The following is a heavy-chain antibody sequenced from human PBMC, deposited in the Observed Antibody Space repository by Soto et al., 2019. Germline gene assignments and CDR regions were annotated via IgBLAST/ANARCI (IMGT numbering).Heavy chain of an antibody. CDR1: GFTFTSYA. Sequence: GGSLRLSCAASGFTFTSYAMSWVRQAPGEGLEWISAISGGGGAKYYSDSVKGRFTISRDNSNNTLYLQMNSLRADDTAVYYCAKSLTASNFRLDVWGHGTRVTVSS. J-gene: IGHJ6*02. D-gene: IGHD7-27*01. V-gene: IGHV3-23*01. CDR3: AKSLTASNFRLDV. CDR2: ISGGGGAK.